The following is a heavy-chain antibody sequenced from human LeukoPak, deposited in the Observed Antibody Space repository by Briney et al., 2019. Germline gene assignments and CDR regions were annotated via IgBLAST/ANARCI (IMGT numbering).Heavy chain of an antibody. Sequence: ASVKVSCKVSGYILTELSMHWVRQAPGQGLEWMGWINPNSGGTNYAQKFQGRVTMTRDTSISTVYMELSRLRSDDTAVYYCARDRLRLGYERTNWFDPWGQGTLVTVSS. J-gene: IGHJ5*02. CDR3: ARDRLRLGYERTNWFDP. CDR2: INPNSGGT. D-gene: IGHD2-15*01. CDR1: GYILTELS. V-gene: IGHV1-2*02.